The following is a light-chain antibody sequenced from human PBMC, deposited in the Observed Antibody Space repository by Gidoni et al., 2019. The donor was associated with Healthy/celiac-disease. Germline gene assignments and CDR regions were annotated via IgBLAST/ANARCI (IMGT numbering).Light chain of an antibody. Sequence: EIVLIQSPATLSLSPGYRATLSCRASQSVSSYLAWYQQKPGQAPRLLIYDASNRATGNPARFSGSGSGTDFTLTISSLAPEDVAVYYCQQRSNWPPEYTFGQGTKLEIK. CDR2: DAS. CDR3: QQRSNWPPEYT. CDR1: QSVSSY. V-gene: IGKV3-11*01. J-gene: IGKJ2*01.